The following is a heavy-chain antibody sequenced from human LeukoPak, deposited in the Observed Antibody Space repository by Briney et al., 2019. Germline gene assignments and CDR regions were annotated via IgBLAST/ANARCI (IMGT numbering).Heavy chain of an antibody. D-gene: IGHD3-22*01. J-gene: IGHJ6*03. CDR1: GGSISSASYY. V-gene: IGHV4-61*01. Sequence: SQTLSLTRSVSGGSISSASYYWSWIRQPPGKGLEWIGNIYYSGSTNYNPSLKSRVTISVDTSKNQFSLKLSSVTAADTAVYYCTRGSIAYYYMDVWGKGTTVTISS. CDR2: IYYSGST. CDR3: TRGSIAYYYMDV.